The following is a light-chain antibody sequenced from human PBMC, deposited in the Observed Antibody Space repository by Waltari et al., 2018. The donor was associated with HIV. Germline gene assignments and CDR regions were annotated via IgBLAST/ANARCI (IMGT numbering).Light chain of an antibody. Sequence: EIVLTQSPDTLSLSPGERATLSCRASQNVDSTFLAWYRHKPGQAPRLLIFGASRRATGIPDRFSGGGSGTDFTLTINSLQAEDVAVYYCQQYYNTPYTFGQGTKLEIK. CDR2: GAS. J-gene: IGKJ2*01. V-gene: IGKV3-20*01. CDR3: QQYYNTPYT. CDR1: QNVDSTF.